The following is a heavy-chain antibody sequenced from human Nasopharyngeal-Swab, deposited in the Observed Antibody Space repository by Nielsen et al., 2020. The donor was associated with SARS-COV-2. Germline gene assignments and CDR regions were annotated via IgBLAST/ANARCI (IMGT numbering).Heavy chain of an antibody. Sequence: SETLSLTCDVYGGSSSGYTWSWIRQPPGKGLEWIGEINHSGSPNYNPSLKSRVTISVDMSKRQFSLKLSSVTAADTAVYYCARGGYNDFWSGYRNHSWFYMDVWGKGTTVTVSS. V-gene: IGHV4-34*01. J-gene: IGHJ6*03. CDR1: GGSSSGYT. CDR2: INHSGSP. D-gene: IGHD3-3*01. CDR3: ARGGYNDFWSGYRNHSWFYMDV.